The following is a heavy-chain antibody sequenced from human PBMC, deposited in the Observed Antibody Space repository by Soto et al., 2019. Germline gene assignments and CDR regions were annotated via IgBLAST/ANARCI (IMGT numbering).Heavy chain of an antibody. Sequence: EVQLVESGGGFVQPGRSLTLACATSGFTFQNFAMHWVWQAPGKGLIWVSSINWNSRTILYADSVKGRFTISRDNATSALYLQINTLRVEDTALDYCVNDFSGYTHGVRAFENWGQGTMVTVSS. CDR2: INWNSRTI. CDR3: VNDFSGYTHGVRAFEN. D-gene: IGHD5-18*01. CDR1: GFTFQNFA. V-gene: IGHV3-9*01. J-gene: IGHJ3*02.